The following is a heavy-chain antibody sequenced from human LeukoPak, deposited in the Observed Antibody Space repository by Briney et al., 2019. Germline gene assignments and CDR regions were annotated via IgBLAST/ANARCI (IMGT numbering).Heavy chain of an antibody. CDR3: ARGPNYYDSSGCFDY. D-gene: IGHD3-22*01. V-gene: IGHV4-31*03. Sequence: SETLSLTCTVSGGSISSGGYYWSWIRQHPGKGLEWIGYIYYSGSTYYNPSLKSRVTISVDTSKNQFSLKLSSVTAADTAVYYGARGPNYYDSSGCFDYWGQGTLVTVSS. CDR2: IYYSGST. CDR1: GGSISSGGYY. J-gene: IGHJ4*02.